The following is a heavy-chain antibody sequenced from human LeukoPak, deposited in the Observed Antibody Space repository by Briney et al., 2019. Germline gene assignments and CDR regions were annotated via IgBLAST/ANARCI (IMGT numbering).Heavy chain of an antibody. Sequence: PGGSLRLSCAASGFTFSSYAMSWVRQAPGKGLEWVSAISGSGGSTYYADSVKGRFTISRGNSKNTLYLQMNSLRAEDTAVYYCAKDPTSIIAAAGTFDYWGQGTLVTVSS. CDR3: AKDPTSIIAAAGTFDY. V-gene: IGHV3-23*01. J-gene: IGHJ4*02. D-gene: IGHD6-13*01. CDR2: ISGSGGST. CDR1: GFTFSSYA.